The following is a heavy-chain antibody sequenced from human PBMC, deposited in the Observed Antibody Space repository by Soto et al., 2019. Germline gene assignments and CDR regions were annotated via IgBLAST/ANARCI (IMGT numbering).Heavy chain of an antibody. CDR2: MSYDGSRQ. V-gene: IGHV3-30*18. CDR1: GSSLINYD. CDR3: AKGAWYGSSSSSDS. J-gene: IGHJ4*02. D-gene: IGHD6-6*01. Sequence: QVQLVESGGGVVQPGRSLRLSCAASGSSLINYDMHWVRQAPGKGLEWVAVMSYDGSRQFSADSVRGRFSVSRDISKSALYLQMSSLRIEDTAIYYCAKGAWYGSSSSSDSWGQGTHVTVSS.